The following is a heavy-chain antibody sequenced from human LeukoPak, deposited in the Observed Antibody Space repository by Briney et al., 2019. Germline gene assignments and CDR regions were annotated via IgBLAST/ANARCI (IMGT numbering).Heavy chain of an antibody. CDR3: ARLLRVGYCSTTSCNWFDP. J-gene: IGHJ5*02. V-gene: IGHV4-59*02. Sequence: KAGGFLRLSCAASGLTVSSNYMTWVRQPPGKGLERIGNIYFGGNTYYNPSLKSRLTISVDTSKNQFSLKLSSVTAADTAVYYCARLLRVGYCSTTSCNWFDPWGQGTLVIVSS. CDR2: IYFGGNT. CDR1: GLTVSSNY. D-gene: IGHD2-2*03.